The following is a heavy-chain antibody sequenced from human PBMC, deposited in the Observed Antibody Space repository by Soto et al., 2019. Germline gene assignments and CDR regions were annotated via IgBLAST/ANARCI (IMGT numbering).Heavy chain of an antibody. CDR1: GFTFSTYW. J-gene: IGHJ4*02. V-gene: IGHV3-7*03. CDR3: TRVFGSSWYQAFFDY. D-gene: IGHD6-13*01. CDR2: IKQDGSEK. Sequence: PGGSLRLSCAASGFTFSTYWMSWVRQAPGKGLEWVANIKQDGSEKYYVDSVKGRFTISRDNAKNSLYLQMNSLKTEDTAVYYCTRVFGSSWYQAFFDYWGQGTLVTVSS.